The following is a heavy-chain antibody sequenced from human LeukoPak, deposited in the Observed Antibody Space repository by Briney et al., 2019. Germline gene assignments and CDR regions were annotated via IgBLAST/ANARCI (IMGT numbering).Heavy chain of an antibody. CDR3: ARTSRSRGSER. CDR2: INHSGST. J-gene: IGHJ4*02. CDR1: GGSFSGYY. D-gene: IGHD1-1*01. Sequence: SETLSLTCAVYGGSFSGYYWSWIRQPPGKGLEWIGEINHSGSTNYNPSLKSRVTISVDTSKNQFSLKLSSVTAADTAVYYCARTSRSRGSERWGQGTLVTVSS. V-gene: IGHV4-34*01.